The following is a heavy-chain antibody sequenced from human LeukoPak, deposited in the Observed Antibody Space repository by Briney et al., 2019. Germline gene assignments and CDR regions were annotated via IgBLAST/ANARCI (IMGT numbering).Heavy chain of an antibody. CDR2: ISAYSGAT. D-gene: IGHD3-9*01. J-gene: IGHJ5*02. Sequence: ASVKVSCKVSGYTFTNYGISWVRQAPGQGLEWMGWISAYSGATNYAQKPQGRVTMTTDTSTSTAYMELRSLRSDDTAVYYCARSGIGYFDWYPDWFDPWGQGTLVTVSS. CDR3: ARSGIGYFDWYPDWFDP. V-gene: IGHV1-18*01. CDR1: GYTFTNYG.